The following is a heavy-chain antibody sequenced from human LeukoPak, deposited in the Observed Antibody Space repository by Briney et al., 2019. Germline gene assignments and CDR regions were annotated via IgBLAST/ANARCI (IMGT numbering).Heavy chain of an antibody. CDR1: GGSISSNGYY. Sequence: PSETLSLTCTVSGGSISSNGYYWGWIRQSPGEGLEWIGNIYYSGITYYNASLKSRVTISVDTSKNQFSLKVRSVTAADTAVYYCARVNRGLYYYGSGSYYKIRRRFGYFDYWGQGTLVTVSS. V-gene: IGHV4-39*01. J-gene: IGHJ4*02. D-gene: IGHD3-10*01. CDR2: IYYSGIT. CDR3: ARVNRGLYYYGSGSYYKIRRRFGYFDY.